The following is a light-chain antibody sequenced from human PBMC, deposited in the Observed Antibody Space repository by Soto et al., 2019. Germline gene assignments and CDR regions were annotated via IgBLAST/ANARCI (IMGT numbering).Light chain of an antibody. CDR2: AAS. V-gene: IGKV1-27*01. CDR1: QGISNY. CDR3: QRYNMAPHT. J-gene: IGKJ3*01. Sequence: DIQMTQSPSSLSASVGDRVTISCRASQGISNYLAWYQQKPGKVPKLLIYAASTLQSGVPSRFSGSGSGTDFTLAISSLQPEDVATYYCQRYNMAPHTFGPGTTVDIK.